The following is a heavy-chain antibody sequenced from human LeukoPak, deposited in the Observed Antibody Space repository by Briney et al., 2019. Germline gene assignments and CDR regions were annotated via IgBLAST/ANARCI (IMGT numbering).Heavy chain of an antibody. CDR3: ARVSYARYFDWLFDDAFDI. J-gene: IGHJ3*02. D-gene: IGHD3-9*01. Sequence: GSLRLSCAASGFTFSSYSMTWVRQPPGKGLEWIGEINHSGSTNYNPSLKSRVTISVDTSKNQFSLKLSSVTAADTAVYYCARVSYARYFDWLFDDAFDIWGQGTMVTVSS. CDR1: GFTFSSYS. CDR2: INHSGST. V-gene: IGHV4-34*01.